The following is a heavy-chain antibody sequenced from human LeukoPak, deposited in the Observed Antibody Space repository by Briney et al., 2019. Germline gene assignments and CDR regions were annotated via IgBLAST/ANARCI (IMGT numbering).Heavy chain of an antibody. V-gene: IGHV1-2*06. Sequence: ASVKVSCKASGYTFTGYYMHWVRQAPGQGLEWMGRINPNSGGTNYAQKFQGRVTMTRDTSISTAYMELSRLRSDDTAVYYCARSGSIAVTGRGPRDMWYWGQGTLVTVSS. J-gene: IGHJ4*02. D-gene: IGHD6-19*01. CDR1: GYTFTGYY. CDR2: INPNSGGT. CDR3: ARSGSIAVTGRGPRDMWY.